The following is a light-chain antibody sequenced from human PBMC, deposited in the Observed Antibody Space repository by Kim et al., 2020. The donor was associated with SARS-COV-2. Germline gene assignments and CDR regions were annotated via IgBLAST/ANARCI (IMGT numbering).Light chain of an antibody. CDR1: QGINNN. J-gene: IGKJ1*01. Sequence: DVQMTQSPSAMSASVGDRFTITCRASQGINNNLAWFQQKPGKVPKRLIYGASSLHSGVPPRFSGGGSGTEFTLIISSLQPEDFATYYCLQHNSYPLTFGQWTKVEVK. CDR3: LQHNSYPLT. V-gene: IGKV1-17*03. CDR2: GAS.